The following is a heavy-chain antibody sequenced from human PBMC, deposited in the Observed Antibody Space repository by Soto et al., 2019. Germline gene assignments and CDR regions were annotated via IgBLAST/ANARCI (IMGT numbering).Heavy chain of an antibody. V-gene: IGHV1-46*01. CDR3: ARAGWERTRKGGYETYYFDY. CDR1: GYTFTSYY. Sequence: ASVKVSCKASGYTFTSYYMHWVRQAPGQGLEWMGIINPSGGSTSYAQKFQARVTISVDTSKNQFSLKLSSVTAADTAVYYCARAGWERTRKGGYETYYFDYWGQGTLVTVSS. J-gene: IGHJ4*02. CDR2: INPSGGST. D-gene: IGHD5-12*01.